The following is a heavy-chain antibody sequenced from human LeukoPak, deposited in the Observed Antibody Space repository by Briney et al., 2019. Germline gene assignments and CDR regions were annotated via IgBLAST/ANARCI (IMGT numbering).Heavy chain of an antibody. CDR2: LWRDGSNK. J-gene: IGHJ3*01. Sequence: PGGSLRLSCAASGFTFSSYGMHWVRQAPGKGLEWVAVLWRDGSNKYYADSVKGRFTISRDNPKNTLYLQMNSLRAEDTAVYYCARGVLRQWLVYDSFDVWGHGTLAFVSS. CDR3: ARGVLRQWLVYDSFDV. CDR1: GFTFSSYG. V-gene: IGHV3-33*01. D-gene: IGHD6-19*01.